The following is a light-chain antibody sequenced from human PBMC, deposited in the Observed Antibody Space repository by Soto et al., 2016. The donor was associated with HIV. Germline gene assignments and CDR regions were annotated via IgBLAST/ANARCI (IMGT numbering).Light chain of an antibody. Sequence: DIQMTQSPSTLSASVGDRVTITCRASQSISSWLAWYQEKPGKAPKLLIYKASSLESGVPSRFSGSGSGTEFTLTISSLQPDDFATYYCQQYNSYLLTFGGGTKVEIK. J-gene: IGKJ4*01. V-gene: IGKV1-5*03. CDR3: QQYNSYLLT. CDR1: QSISSW. CDR2: KAS.